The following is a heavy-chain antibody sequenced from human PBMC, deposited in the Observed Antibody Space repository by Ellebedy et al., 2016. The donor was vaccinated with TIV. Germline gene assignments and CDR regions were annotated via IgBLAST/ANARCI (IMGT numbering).Heavy chain of an antibody. D-gene: IGHD6-13*01. Sequence: GESLKISXTASRFTFSSAAMSWVRQAPGKGLEWVSDVSPSGDSTHYTDSVKGRFNISRDNSKNTLFLQMNSMRAEDTAVYYCAKDAMGGDYSTSWYEFDFWGQGTLVTVSS. CDR1: RFTFSSAA. CDR3: AKDAMGGDYSTSWYEFDF. CDR2: VSPSGDST. J-gene: IGHJ4*02. V-gene: IGHV3-23*01.